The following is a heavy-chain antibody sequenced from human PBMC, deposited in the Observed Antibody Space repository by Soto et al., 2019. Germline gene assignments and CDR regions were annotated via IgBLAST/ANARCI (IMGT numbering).Heavy chain of an antibody. D-gene: IGHD2-2*01. CDR2: IYSGGST. CDR1: GLTISSNY. Sequence: GSLTLSCAASGLTISSNYMSWVRQAPGKGLEWVSVIYSGGSTYYADSVKGRFTISRDNSKNTLYLQMNSLRAEDTAVYYCARDRCSSTSCRRTTHLGMDVWGQGTTVTVSS. CDR3: ARDRCSSTSCRRTTHLGMDV. J-gene: IGHJ6*02. V-gene: IGHV3-53*01.